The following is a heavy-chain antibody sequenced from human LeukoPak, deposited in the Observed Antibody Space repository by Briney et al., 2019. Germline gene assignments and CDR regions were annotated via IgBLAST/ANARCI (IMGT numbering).Heavy chain of an antibody. Sequence: SETLSLTCTVSGGSISSYYWSWIRQPAGKGLEWIGRIYTSGSTNYNPSLKSRVTMSVDTSKNQFSLKLSSVTAADTAVYYCARDRFRGGATSFDYWGQGTLVTVSS. CDR1: GGSISSYY. J-gene: IGHJ4*02. V-gene: IGHV4-4*07. D-gene: IGHD1-26*01. CDR2: IYTSGST. CDR3: ARDRFRGGATSFDY.